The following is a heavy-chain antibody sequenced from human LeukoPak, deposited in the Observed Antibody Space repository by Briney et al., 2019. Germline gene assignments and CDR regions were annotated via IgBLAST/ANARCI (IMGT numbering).Heavy chain of an antibody. J-gene: IGHJ4*02. CDR1: VCTFRSYA. V-gene: IGHV1-69*05. D-gene: IGHD5-18*01. Sequence: SVNVSCKASVCTFRSYAISWVRQAPGQGLEWMGRIIHIFGTANYAQKFQGRATITTDESTSTAYMELSSLRSEDTAVYYCARDRIRGYSYGITNYFDYWGQGTLVTVSS. CDR2: IIHIFGTA. CDR3: ARDRIRGYSYGITNYFDY.